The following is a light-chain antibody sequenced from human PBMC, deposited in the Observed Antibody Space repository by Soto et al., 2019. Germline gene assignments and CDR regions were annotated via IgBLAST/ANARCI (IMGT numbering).Light chain of an antibody. CDR3: QQYNNWRT. CDR2: GAS. J-gene: IGKJ1*01. Sequence: EIVMTQSPATLSVSPGERATLSCRASQSVSSNLAWYQQKPGQAPRLLIYGASTRATVIPARFSGSWSGTEFTFTISSLQSEDFAVYYCQQYNNWRTFGQGTKV. CDR1: QSVSSN. V-gene: IGKV3-15*01.